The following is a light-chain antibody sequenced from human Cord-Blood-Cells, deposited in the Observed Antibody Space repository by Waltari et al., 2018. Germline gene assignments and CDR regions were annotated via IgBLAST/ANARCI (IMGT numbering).Light chain of an antibody. CDR3: CSYAGSSTV. V-gene: IGLV2-23*01. CDR2: EGS. CDR1: SSAVGSYNR. Sequence: SPGQSITISCTGTSSAVGSYNRVSWYQQHPGKAPKLMIYEGSKRPSGVSNRFSGSKSGNTASLTISGLQAEDEADYYCCSYAGSSTVFGGGTKLTVL. J-gene: IGLJ2*01.